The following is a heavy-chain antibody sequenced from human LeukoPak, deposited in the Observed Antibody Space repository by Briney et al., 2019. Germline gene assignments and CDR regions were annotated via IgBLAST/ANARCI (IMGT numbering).Heavy chain of an antibody. CDR1: GFTFSGFA. CDR3: ARDDSGSYGMVWGFDY. CDR2: ISGSGVST. D-gene: IGHD1-26*01. Sequence: GGSLRLSCAASGFTFSGFAMSWVRKALGKGLKWVSAISGSGVSTYSAGSVKGRFRISRDNSKTTLYLQMNSRRAEDTAVYYCARDDSGSYGMVWGFDYWGQGTLVTVSS. J-gene: IGHJ4*02. V-gene: IGHV3-23*01.